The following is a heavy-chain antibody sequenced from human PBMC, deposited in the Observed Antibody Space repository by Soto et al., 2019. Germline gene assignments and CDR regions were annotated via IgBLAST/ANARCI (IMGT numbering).Heavy chain of an antibody. CDR2: INSDASHT. J-gene: IGHJ5*02. CDR3: FREGLCITPSCYGNGFDP. V-gene: IGHV3-74*01. CDR1: GFTFSTYW. D-gene: IGHD2-2*01. Sequence: GGSLRLSCAASGFTFSTYWMHWIRQVPGKGLEWVSRINSDASHTYYADSVKGRFTISRDNAKNTLHLEMNSLRAEDTAVYYWFREGLCITPSCYGNGFDPGGKGPLVPVS.